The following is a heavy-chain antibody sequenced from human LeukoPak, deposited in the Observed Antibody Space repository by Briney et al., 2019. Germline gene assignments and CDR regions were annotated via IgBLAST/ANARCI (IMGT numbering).Heavy chain of an antibody. J-gene: IGHJ4*02. CDR2: ISGSGGGT. CDR3: AKDGIRGYSYGFAYFDY. D-gene: IGHD5-18*01. V-gene: IGHV3-23*01. CDR1: GFTFSSYA. Sequence: GGSLRLSCAASGFTFSSYAMSWVRQAPGKGLEWVSTISGSGGGTYYADSVKGRFTISRDNSKNTLYLQMNSLRAEDTAVYYCAKDGIRGYSYGFAYFDYWGQGTLVTVSS.